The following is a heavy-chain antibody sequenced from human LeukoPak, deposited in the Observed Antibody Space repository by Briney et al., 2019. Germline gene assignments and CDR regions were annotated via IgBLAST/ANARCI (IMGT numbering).Heavy chain of an antibody. Sequence: GGSLRLSYAASGLTFTTSVINWVRQAPGKGLEWVAALSDDGRDEYYAESVKGRFTISRDNSKNTVHLQMNSLRAEDTAVYYCAKGDDIAMTNGAFDIWGQGTMVTVSS. CDR2: LSDDGRDE. CDR1: GLTFTTSV. J-gene: IGHJ3*02. V-gene: IGHV3-30*18. CDR3: AKGDDIAMTNGAFDI. D-gene: IGHD5-18*01.